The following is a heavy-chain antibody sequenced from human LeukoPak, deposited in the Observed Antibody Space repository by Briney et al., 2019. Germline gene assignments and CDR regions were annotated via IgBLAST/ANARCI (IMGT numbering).Heavy chain of an antibody. CDR3: ARDLNIVGATWSGY. CDR1: GFTFSSYW. J-gene: IGHJ4*02. V-gene: IGHV3-7*01. Sequence: PGGSLRLSCAASGFTFSSYWMSWVRQAPGKGLEWVANIKQDGRGKYYVDSVKGRFTISRDNAKNSLYLQVNILRAEDTAVYYCARDLNIVGATWSGYWGQGTLVTVPS. D-gene: IGHD1-26*01. CDR2: IKQDGRGK.